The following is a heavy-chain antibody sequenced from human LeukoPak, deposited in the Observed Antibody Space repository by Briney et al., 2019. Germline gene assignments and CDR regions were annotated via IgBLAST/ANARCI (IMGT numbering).Heavy chain of an antibody. CDR3: ARDHGSAYYRAPRH. D-gene: IGHD3-10*01. CDR2: INPKNGGT. CDR1: GFTFTAYY. J-gene: IGHJ4*02. Sequence: GASVKVSCKASGFTFTAYYMHWVRQAPGQGLEWMGWINPKNGGTTYAQKFQGRVTMTRDTSTSTVYMELSSLRSEDTAVYYCARDHGSAYYRAPRHWGQGTLVTVSS. V-gene: IGHV1-2*02.